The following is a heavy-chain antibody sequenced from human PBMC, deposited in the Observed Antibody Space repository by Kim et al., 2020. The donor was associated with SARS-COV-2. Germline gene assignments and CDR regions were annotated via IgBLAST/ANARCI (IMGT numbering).Heavy chain of an antibody. Sequence: SETLSLTCTVSGGSISDNYYWTWIRHHPGPGLEWLGYIYHTGTAYYNPSLSSRVSISVDTTKNQFSLFVNSVTAADTAFYYCARRMASTAHAFDVLGQGTKVTVSP. D-gene: IGHD1-1*01. CDR1: GGSISDNYY. J-gene: IGHJ3*01. CDR2: IYHTGTA. CDR3: ARRMASTAHAFDV. V-gene: IGHV4-31*03.